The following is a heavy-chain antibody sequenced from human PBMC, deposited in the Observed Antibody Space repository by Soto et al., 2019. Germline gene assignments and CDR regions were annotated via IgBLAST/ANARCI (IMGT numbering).Heavy chain of an antibody. V-gene: IGHV1-69*06. J-gene: IGHJ6*02. CDR2: IIPIFGTA. Sequence: QVQLVQSGAEVKKPGSSVKVSCKASGGTFSSYAISWVRQAPGQGLEWMGGIIPIFGTANYAQKFQGRVRITADKSTSTAYMGLSSLRSEDTAVYYCARQGINNPYQLLSIAARRGYGYYYYYGMDVWGQGTTVTVSS. CDR3: ARQGINNPYQLLSIAARRGYGYYYYYGMDV. CDR1: GGTFSSYA. D-gene: IGHD2-2*01.